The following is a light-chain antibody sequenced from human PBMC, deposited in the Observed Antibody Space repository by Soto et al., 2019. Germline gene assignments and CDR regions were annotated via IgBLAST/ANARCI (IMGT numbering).Light chain of an antibody. Sequence: DLQLTQSPSFLSASVGDRVTITCRASQGISSYLAWYQQKPGKAPKLLIYAASTLQSGVPSRFSGSASGTEFALTISSLQPEDFATYYCQQLNSYPPTFGGGTKVEIK. J-gene: IGKJ4*01. CDR1: QGISSY. CDR2: AAS. V-gene: IGKV1-9*01. CDR3: QQLNSYPPT.